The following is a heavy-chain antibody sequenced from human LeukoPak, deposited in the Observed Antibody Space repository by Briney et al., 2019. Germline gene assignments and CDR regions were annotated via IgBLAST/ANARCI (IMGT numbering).Heavy chain of an antibody. J-gene: IGHJ6*02. CDR1: GFTFSSYW. CDR3: ARTSKWTYYYYGMDV. CDR2: INSDGSST. D-gene: IGHD1-26*01. Sequence: GGSLRLSCAASGFTFSSYWMHWVRQAPGKGLVWASRINSDGSSTSYADSVKGRFTISRDNAKNTLYLQMNSLRAEDTAVYYCARTSKWTYYYYGMDVWGQGTTVTVSS. V-gene: IGHV3-74*01.